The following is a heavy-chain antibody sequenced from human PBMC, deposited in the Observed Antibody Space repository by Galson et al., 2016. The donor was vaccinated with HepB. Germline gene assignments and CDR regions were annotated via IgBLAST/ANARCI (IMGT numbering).Heavy chain of an antibody. CDR1: GFVFSNFG. Sequence: SLRLSCAASGFVFSNFGLSWARQAPGKGLEWVASISTRRTTYYSDSVQGRFAISRDNSNNTLYLQMNGLRAEDTAVYYCAKERLVRRIFDHWGQGTLVTVSS. CDR2: ISTRRTT. CDR3: AKERLVRRIFDH. J-gene: IGHJ4*02. D-gene: IGHD1-1*01. V-gene: IGHV3-23*01.